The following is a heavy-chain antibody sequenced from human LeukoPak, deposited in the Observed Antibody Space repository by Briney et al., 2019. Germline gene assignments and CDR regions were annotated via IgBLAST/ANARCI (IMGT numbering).Heavy chain of an antibody. V-gene: IGHV3-23*01. Sequence: GGSLRLSCAASGFTFRKNSMSWVRQAPGKGLEWVSAITGTGENTYYADFVKGRFTISRDNSNNTLYLQMNSLRAEDTAVYYCAKIRGYFDYWGQGTLVTVSS. J-gene: IGHJ4*02. CDR2: ITGTGENT. CDR1: GFTFRKNS. CDR3: AKIRGYFDY.